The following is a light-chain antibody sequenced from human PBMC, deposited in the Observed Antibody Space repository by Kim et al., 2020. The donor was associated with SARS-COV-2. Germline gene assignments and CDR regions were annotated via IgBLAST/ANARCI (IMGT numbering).Light chain of an antibody. J-gene: IGLJ3*02. CDR1: KLEDKY. CDR2: QDI. Sequence: SVSPGQTASITCSGDKLEDKYASWYQQKPGQSPVLVIYQDIERPSGIPSRFSGSNSGNTATLTISGTQAMDEADYYCQAWDTSAAVFGGGTKLTVL. CDR3: QAWDTSAAV. V-gene: IGLV3-1*01.